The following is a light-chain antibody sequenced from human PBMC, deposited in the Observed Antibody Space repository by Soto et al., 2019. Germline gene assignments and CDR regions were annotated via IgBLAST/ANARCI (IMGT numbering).Light chain of an antibody. CDR1: SSDFGGHNF. Sequence: QSALTQPDSVSGSPGQSITIYCTGTSSDFGGHNFVSWYQQHPGKVPKLLIYDVTSRPAGVSDRFSGSKSGATASLTIYGLQTEDECDYYCSSYTSSSTHVFGSGTKRTVL. CDR3: SSYTSSSTHV. CDR2: DVT. V-gene: IGLV2-14*03. J-gene: IGLJ1*01.